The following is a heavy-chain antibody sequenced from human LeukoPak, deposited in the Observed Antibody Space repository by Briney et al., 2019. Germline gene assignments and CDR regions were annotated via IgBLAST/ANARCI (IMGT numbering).Heavy chain of an antibody. Sequence: SETLSLTCTVSSGSITSGNYYWGWIRQPPGKGLEWIGSVYYSGSTYYNPSLKSRITVSLDTSKNQFSLKVRAVTAADTAVYYCVRDKTFEVVNFFDCWGQGTLVTVSS. CDR1: SGSITSGNYY. CDR3: VRDKTFEVVNFFDC. CDR2: VYYSGST. J-gene: IGHJ4*02. D-gene: IGHD3-3*01. V-gene: IGHV4-39*07.